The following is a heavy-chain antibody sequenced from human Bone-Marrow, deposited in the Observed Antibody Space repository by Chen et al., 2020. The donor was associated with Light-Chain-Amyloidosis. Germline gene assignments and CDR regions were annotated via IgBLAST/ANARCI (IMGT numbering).Heavy chain of an antibody. D-gene: IGHD3-22*01. CDR3: ARGRDYCDSSGYSYYFDY. CDR1: GGSISSGGYY. J-gene: IGHJ4*02. Sequence: QVQLQESGPGLVKPSQTLSLTCPVPGGSISSGGYYWSWIRPNPGKGLEWIGYIDYSVSTYYNPCLKSRVTISVDTSKNQFSLKLSSVTAADTAVYYCARGRDYCDSSGYSYYFDYWGQGTLVTVSS. CDR2: IDYSVST. V-gene: IGHV4-31*03.